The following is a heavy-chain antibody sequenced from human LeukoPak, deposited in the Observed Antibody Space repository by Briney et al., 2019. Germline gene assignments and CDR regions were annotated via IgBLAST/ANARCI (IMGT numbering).Heavy chain of an antibody. J-gene: IGHJ4*02. V-gene: IGHV5-51*01. CDR1: GFSFPSFW. CDR2: IYPGDSDT. D-gene: IGHD1-14*01. Sequence: GESLKISCKGSGFSFPSFWIAWVRQMPGKGLEWMGIIYPGDSDTRYSPSFQGLVTISADKPISTAYLQWNSLMASDTAMYYCARLKDHTIDYWGQGTLVTVSS. CDR3: ARLKDHTIDY.